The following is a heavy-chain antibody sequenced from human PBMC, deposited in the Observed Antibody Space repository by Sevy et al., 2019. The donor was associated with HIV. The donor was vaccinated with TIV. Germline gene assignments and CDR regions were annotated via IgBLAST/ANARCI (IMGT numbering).Heavy chain of an antibody. V-gene: IGHV3-30*04. J-gene: IGHJ4*02. CDR1: AFTFRTSA. CDR2: ISHDGNHK. Sequence: GGSLRLSCTASAFTFRTSAMHWVCQAPGKGLEWITVISHDGNHKVYADSVKGRFTISRDNSKNMLYLEMSSLRPEDTAIYSCARGGFCNSTNCYTTPFDYWGRGTRVTVSS. D-gene: IGHD2-2*01. CDR3: ARGGFCNSTNCYTTPFDY.